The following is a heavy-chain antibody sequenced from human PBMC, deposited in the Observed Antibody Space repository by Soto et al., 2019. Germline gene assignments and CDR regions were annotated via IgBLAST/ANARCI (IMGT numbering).Heavy chain of an antibody. V-gene: IGHV3-30*18. CDR1: GFTFSSYG. CDR3: AKVDVDTAMLGGFDY. CDR2: ISYDGSNK. Sequence: PGGSLRLSCAASGFTFSSYGMHWVRQAPGKGLEWVAVISYDGSNKYYADSVKGRFTISRDNSKNTLYLQMNSLRAEDTAVHYCAKVDVDTAMLGGFDYWGQGNLVTVSS. D-gene: IGHD5-18*01. J-gene: IGHJ4*02.